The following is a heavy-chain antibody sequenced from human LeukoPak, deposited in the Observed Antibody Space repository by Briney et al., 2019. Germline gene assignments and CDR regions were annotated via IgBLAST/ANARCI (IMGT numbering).Heavy chain of an antibody. Sequence: ASVKVSCRASGGTFSSYAISWVRQAPGQGPEWMGGIIPIFGTANYAQKFQGRVTITADESTSTAYMELSSLRSEDTAVYYCARVRSSVGAVSYYFDYWGQGTLVTVSS. CDR1: GGTFSSYA. J-gene: IGHJ4*02. CDR2: IIPIFGTA. D-gene: IGHD1-26*01. V-gene: IGHV1-69*13. CDR3: ARVRSSVGAVSYYFDY.